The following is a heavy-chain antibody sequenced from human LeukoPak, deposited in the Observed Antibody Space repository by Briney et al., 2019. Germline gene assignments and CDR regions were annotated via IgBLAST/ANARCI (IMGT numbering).Heavy chain of an antibody. J-gene: IGHJ3*02. CDR1: GGSISSGGYY. D-gene: IGHD2-21*02. Sequence: SQTLSLTCTVSGGSISSGGYYWSWIRQHPGKGLEWIGYIYYSGSTYYNPSLKSRVTISVDTSKNQFSLKLSSVTAADTVVYYCARDRGGTYCGGDCYSNGAFDIWGQGTMVTVSS. CDR2: IYYSGST. V-gene: IGHV4-31*03. CDR3: ARDRGGTYCGGDCYSNGAFDI.